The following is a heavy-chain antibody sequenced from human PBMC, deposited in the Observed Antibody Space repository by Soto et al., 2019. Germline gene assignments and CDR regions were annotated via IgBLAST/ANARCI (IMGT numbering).Heavy chain of an antibody. J-gene: IGHJ6*02. D-gene: IGHD2-2*01. V-gene: IGHV1-69*13. Sequence: SVKVSCKASGGTFSSYAISWVRQAPGQGLEWMGGIIPIFGTANYAQKFQGRVTITADESTSTAYMELSSLRSEDTAVYYCALYCSSTSCYVNYYYYGMDVWGQGTTVTVCS. CDR1: GGTFSSYA. CDR2: IIPIFGTA. CDR3: ALYCSSTSCYVNYYYYGMDV.